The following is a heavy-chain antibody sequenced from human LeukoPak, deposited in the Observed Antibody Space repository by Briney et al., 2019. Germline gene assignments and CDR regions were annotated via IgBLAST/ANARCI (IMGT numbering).Heavy chain of an antibody. CDR3: AHSPIGYCSSTSCPVRWFDP. D-gene: IGHD2-2*01. J-gene: IGHJ5*02. CDR1: GFSLSTSGVG. V-gene: IGHV2-5*01. CDR2: IYWNDDR. Sequence: SGPTLVNPTQTLTLTCTFSGFSLSTSGVGVGWIRQPPGKALEWLALIYWNDDRRYSPSLKSRLTITKDTSKNQVFLTMTNMDPVDTATYYCAHSPIGYCSSTSCPVRWFDPWGQGTLVTVSS.